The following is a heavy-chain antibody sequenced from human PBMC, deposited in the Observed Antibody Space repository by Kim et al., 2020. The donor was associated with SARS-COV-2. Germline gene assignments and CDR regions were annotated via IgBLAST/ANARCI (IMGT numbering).Heavy chain of an antibody. Sequence: ASVKVSCKASGYTFTSYAMHWVRQAPGQRLEWMGWINAGHGNTKYSQKFQGRVTITRDTSASTAYMEPSSLRSEDTAGYYCARAAKWLRHFDYWGQGTLVTVSS. CDR3: ARAAKWLRHFDY. CDR1: GYTFTSYA. CDR2: INAGHGNT. J-gene: IGHJ4*02. V-gene: IGHV1-3*01. D-gene: IGHD5-12*01.